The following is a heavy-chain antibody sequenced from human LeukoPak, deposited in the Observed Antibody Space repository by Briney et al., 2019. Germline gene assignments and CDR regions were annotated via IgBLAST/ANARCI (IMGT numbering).Heavy chain of an antibody. V-gene: IGHV7-4-1*02. J-gene: IGHJ4*02. D-gene: IGHD6-6*01. Sequence: ASVKVSCKASGYTFTSYAMNWVRQAPGQGLEWMGWINTNTGNPTYAQGFAGRFVFSLDTSVSTAYLQISSLKAEDTAVYYCAREGGLYSSSSSWGLFDYWGQGTLVTVSS. CDR2: INTNTGNP. CDR1: GYTFTSYA. CDR3: AREGGLYSSSSSWGLFDY.